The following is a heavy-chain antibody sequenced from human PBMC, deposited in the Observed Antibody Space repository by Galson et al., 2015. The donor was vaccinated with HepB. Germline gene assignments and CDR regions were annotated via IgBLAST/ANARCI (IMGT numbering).Heavy chain of an antibody. CDR3: ARDFGFGLDY. CDR2: IWYDGTIK. J-gene: IGHJ4*02. CDR1: GFTFSSYG. D-gene: IGHD3-10*01. Sequence: YLRLSCAASGFTFSSYGMYWVRQAPGKGLEWVAVIWYDGTIKYYRDSVRGRFTVSRDNSRNTLYLQMSSLRAEDTAVYYCARDFGFGLDYWGQGTLGTVSS. V-gene: IGHV3-33*01.